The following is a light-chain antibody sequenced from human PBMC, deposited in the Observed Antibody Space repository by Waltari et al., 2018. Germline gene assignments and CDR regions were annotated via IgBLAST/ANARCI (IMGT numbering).Light chain of an antibody. V-gene: IGKV3-20*01. Sequence: ELVLTQSPGTLYLSPGARATLSCRASQTVGKYLAWYQQKPGQAPRLLIYDASSRATGIPDRFSGSGSGTDFSLTNSRLEPEDFAVYFCQHYVKVPVTFGQGTKVEIE. J-gene: IGKJ1*01. CDR2: DAS. CDR3: QHYVKVPVT. CDR1: QTVGKY.